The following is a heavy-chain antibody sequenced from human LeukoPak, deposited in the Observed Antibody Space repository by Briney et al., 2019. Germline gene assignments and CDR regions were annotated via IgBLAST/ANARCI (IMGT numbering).Heavy chain of an antibody. CDR2: ISSSSSYI. CDR1: GFTFSSCS. D-gene: IGHD3-3*01. CDR3: ARVGSGYYLSDMNY. Sequence: GGSLRLSCAASGFTFSSCSMNWVRQAPGKGLEWVSSISSSSSYIYYADSVKGRFTISRDNAKNSLYLQMNSLRAEDTAVYYCARVGSGYYLSDMNYWGQGTPVTVSS. V-gene: IGHV3-21*01. J-gene: IGHJ4*02.